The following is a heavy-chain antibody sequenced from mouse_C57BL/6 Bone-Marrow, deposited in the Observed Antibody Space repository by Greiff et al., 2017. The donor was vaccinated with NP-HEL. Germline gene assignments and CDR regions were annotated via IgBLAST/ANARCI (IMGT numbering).Heavy chain of an antibody. CDR2: IYPGSGNT. J-gene: IGHJ4*01. D-gene: IGHD1-1*01. V-gene: IGHV1-76*01. CDR1: GYTFTDYY. Sequence: VQLQQSGAELVRPGASVKLSCKASGYTFTDYYINWVKQRPGQGLEWIARIYPGSGNTYYNEKFKGKATLTAEKSSSTAYMQLSSLTSEDSAVYFCARRDYGSSCDAMDYWGQGTSVTVSS. CDR3: ARRDYGSSCDAMDY.